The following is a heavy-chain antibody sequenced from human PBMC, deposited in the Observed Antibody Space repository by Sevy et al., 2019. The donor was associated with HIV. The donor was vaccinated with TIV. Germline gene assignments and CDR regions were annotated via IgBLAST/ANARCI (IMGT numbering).Heavy chain of an antibody. CDR2: IYHSGST. CDR3: ARALYDFWSGYYQPTFDY. Sequence: SETLSLTCAVSGGSISSGGYSWSWIRQPPGKGLEWIGYIYHSGSTYYNPSLKSRVTISVDRSKNQFSLKLSSVTAADSAVYYCARALYDFWSGYYQPTFDYWGQGTLVTVSS. CDR1: GGSISSGGYS. J-gene: IGHJ4*02. D-gene: IGHD3-3*01. V-gene: IGHV4-30-2*01.